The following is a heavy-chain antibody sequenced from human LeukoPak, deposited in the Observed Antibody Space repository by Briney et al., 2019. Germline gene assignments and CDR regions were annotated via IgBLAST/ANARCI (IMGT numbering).Heavy chain of an antibody. CDR2: IRYDGSNK. CDR1: GFTFSSYG. V-gene: IGHV3-30*02. Sequence: GGSLRLSCAASGFTFSSYGMHWVRQAPGKGLEWVAFIRYDGSNKYYADSVKGRFTISRDNSKNTLYLQMNSLRADDTAVYFCAKDKDPWKSTSISDFDYWGQGTLVTVSS. CDR3: AKDKDPWKSTSISDFDY. J-gene: IGHJ4*02. D-gene: IGHD1-1*01.